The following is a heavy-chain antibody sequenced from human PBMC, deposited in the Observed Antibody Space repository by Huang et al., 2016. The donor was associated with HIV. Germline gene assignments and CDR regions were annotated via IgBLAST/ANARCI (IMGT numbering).Heavy chain of an antibody. CDR3: ARGSLEYSVSSSLDY. V-gene: IGHV1-69*13. Sequence: QVQLLQSGAEVKKPGSSVKVSCKASGGPFRSYSIAWVRQAPGQGLEGMARLMPVFDSPNYAQKLQGRVRVTADESTSTVYMELRDLRPDDTAVYFCARGSLEYSVSSSLDYWGQGTHVTVSS. CDR2: LMPVFDSP. CDR1: GGPFRSYS. D-gene: IGHD4-4*01. J-gene: IGHJ4*02.